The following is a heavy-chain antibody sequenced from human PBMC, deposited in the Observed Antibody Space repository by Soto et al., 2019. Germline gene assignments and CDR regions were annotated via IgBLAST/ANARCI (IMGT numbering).Heavy chain of an antibody. CDR3: ARYPGAGYSSSWYYFDY. CDR2: IYYSGST. D-gene: IGHD6-13*01. CDR1: GGSISSYY. Sequence: PSETLSLTCTVSGGSISSYYWSWIRQPPGKGLEWIGHIYYSGSTNYNPSLKSRVTISVDTSKNQFSLKLSSVTAADTAVYYCARYPGAGYSSSWYYFDYWGQGTLVTVS. J-gene: IGHJ4*02. V-gene: IGHV4-59*08.